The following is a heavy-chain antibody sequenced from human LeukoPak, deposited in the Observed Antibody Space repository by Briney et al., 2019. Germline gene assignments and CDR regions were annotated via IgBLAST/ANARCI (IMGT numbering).Heavy chain of an antibody. D-gene: IGHD3-22*01. CDR1: GGTFSSYA. CDR2: IIPIFGTA. V-gene: IGHV1-69*06. Sequence: SVKVSCKASGGTFSSYAISWVRQAPGQGLEWMGGIIPIFGTANYAQKFQGRVTITADKSTSTAYMELSSLRAEDTAVYYCAGSQYYYDATGNRGADPWGQGTLVTVSS. CDR3: AGSQYYYDATGNRGADP. J-gene: IGHJ5*02.